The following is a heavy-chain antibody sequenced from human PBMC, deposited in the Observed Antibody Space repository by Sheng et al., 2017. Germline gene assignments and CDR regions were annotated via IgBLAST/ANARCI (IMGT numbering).Heavy chain of an antibody. J-gene: IGHJ3*02. D-gene: IGHD3-3*01. CDR2: ISGSGGST. CDR3: AKSIRFLEWLPDAFDI. V-gene: IGHV3-23*01. Sequence: EVQLLESGGGLVQPGGSLRLSCAASGFTFSSYAMSWVRQAPGKGLEWVSAISGSGGSTYYADSVKGRFTISRDNSKNTLYLQMNSLRAEDTAVYYCAKSIRFLEWLPDAFDIWGQGTMVTVSS. CDR1: GFTFSSYA.